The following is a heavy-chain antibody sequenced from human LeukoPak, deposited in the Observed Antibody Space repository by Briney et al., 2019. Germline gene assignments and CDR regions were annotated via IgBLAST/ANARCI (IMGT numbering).Heavy chain of an antibody. CDR2: IYPGDSDT. CDR1: GYSFTSYW. V-gene: IGHV5-51*01. J-gene: IGHJ5*02. D-gene: IGHD3-22*01. Sequence: GESLKISCKGSGYSFTSYWIGWVRQMPGKGLEWMGIIYPGDSDTRYSPSFQGQVTISADKSISTAYLQWSSLEASDTAMYYCARHVGYYDSSGYYYWFDPWGQGTLVTVSS. CDR3: ARHVGYYDSSGYYYWFDP.